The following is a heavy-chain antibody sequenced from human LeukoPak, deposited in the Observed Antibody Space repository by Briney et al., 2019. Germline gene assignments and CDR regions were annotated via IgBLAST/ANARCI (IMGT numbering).Heavy chain of an antibody. CDR2: ISGSGGST. CDR1: GFTFSSYA. V-gene: IGHV3-23*01. J-gene: IGHJ4*02. CDR3: AKTLTYYDFWSGYFHQPYYFDY. Sequence: PGGSLRLSRAASGFTFSSYAMSWVRQAPGKGLEWVSAISGSGGSTYYADSVKGRFTISRDNSKNTLYLQMNSLRAEDTAVYYCAKTLTYYDFWSGYFHQPYYFDYWGQGTLVTVSS. D-gene: IGHD3-3*01.